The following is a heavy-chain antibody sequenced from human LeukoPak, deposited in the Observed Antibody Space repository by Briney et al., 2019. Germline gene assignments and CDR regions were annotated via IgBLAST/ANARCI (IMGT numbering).Heavy chain of an antibody. CDR1: GASISTYY. Sequence: PSETLSLTCTVSGASISTYYWSWIRQPAGKGLEWIGRIYTSGSTNYNPSLKSRVTMSVDTSKNQFSLKLSSVTAADTAVYYCARDWNEESFDYWGQGTLVTVSS. D-gene: IGHD1-1*01. CDR3: ARDWNEESFDY. V-gene: IGHV4-4*07. J-gene: IGHJ4*02. CDR2: IYTSGST.